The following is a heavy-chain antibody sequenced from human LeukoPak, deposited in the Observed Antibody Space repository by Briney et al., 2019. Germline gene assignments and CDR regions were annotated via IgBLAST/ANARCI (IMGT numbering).Heavy chain of an antibody. CDR3: ARDKLTRLGDFEN. CDR1: RFTFSSYN. CDR2: ISSSSSYI. V-gene: IGHV3-21*01. D-gene: IGHD3-9*01. J-gene: IGHJ4*02. Sequence: GGSLRLSCAASRFTFSSYNMNWVRQAPGKGLEWVSSISSSSSYIYYRDSVEGRFTISRDNARKSLYLQMNNLRVEDTAVYYCARDKLTRLGDFENWGQGTLVIVSS.